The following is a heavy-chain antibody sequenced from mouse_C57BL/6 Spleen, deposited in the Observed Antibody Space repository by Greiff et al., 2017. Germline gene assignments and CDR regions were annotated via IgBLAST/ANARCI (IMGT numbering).Heavy chain of an antibody. D-gene: IGHD2-13*01. J-gene: IGHJ4*01. CDR1: GYSITSGYY. Sequence: DVQLVESGPGLVKPSQSLSLTCSVTGYSITSGYYWNWIRQFPGNKLEWMGYISYDGSNNYNPSLKNRISITRDTSKNQFFLKLNSVTTEDTATYYCAREGDLGYAMDYWGQGTSVTVSS. CDR2: ISYDGSN. CDR3: AREGDLGYAMDY. V-gene: IGHV3-6*01.